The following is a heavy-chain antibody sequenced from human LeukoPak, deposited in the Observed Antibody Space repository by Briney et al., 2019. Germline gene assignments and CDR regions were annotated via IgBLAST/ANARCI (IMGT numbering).Heavy chain of an antibody. V-gene: IGHV1-69*06. CDR3: ARSSIIAAAGPYYFDY. CDR2: IIPIFGTA. CDR1: GGTFSSYA. J-gene: IGHJ4*02. D-gene: IGHD6-13*01. Sequence: AAVKVSCKASGGTFSSYAISWVRQAPGQGLEWMGGIIPIFGTANYAQKFQGRVTITADKSTSTAYMELSSLRSEDTAVYYCARSSIIAAAGPYYFDYWGQGTLVTVSS.